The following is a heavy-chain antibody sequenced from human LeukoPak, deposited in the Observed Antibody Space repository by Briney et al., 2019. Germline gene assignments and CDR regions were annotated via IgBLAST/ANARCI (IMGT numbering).Heavy chain of an antibody. D-gene: IGHD5-18*01. Sequence: SETLSLTCTVSGGSISSSSYYWSWIRQPAGKGLEWIGRIYTSGSTNYNPSLKSRVTISVDTSKNQFSLKLSSVTAADTAVYYCARVQTAMIDYWGQGTLVTVSS. J-gene: IGHJ4*02. CDR3: ARVQTAMIDY. V-gene: IGHV4-61*02. CDR1: GGSISSSSYY. CDR2: IYTSGST.